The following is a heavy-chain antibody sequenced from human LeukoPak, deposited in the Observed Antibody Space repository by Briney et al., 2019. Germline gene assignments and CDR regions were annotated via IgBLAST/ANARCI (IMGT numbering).Heavy chain of an antibody. CDR2: IYYSGST. CDR1: GGSISSSNYY. V-gene: IGHV4-39*01. D-gene: IGHD2-8*01. J-gene: IGHJ6*03. CDR3: ARGAVMGYYYYMDV. Sequence: SETLSLTCTVSGGSISSSNYYWGWIRQPPGKGLEWIGSIYYSGSTYYNPSLKSRVTISVDTSKNQFSLKLSSVTAADTAVYYCARGAVMGYYYYMDVWGKGTTVTVSS.